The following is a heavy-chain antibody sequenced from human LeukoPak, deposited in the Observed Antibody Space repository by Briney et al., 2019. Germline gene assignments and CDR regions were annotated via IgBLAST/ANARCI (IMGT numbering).Heavy chain of an antibody. Sequence: GGSLRLSCAASGFTFSSYGMHWVRQAPGQGLEWMGWINPDSGGTNYAQKFQGRVTMTRDTSISTAYMELSRLTSDDTAVYYCASIVDIRMLRLWGYWGQGTLVTVSS. J-gene: IGHJ4*02. CDR3: ASIVDIRMLRLWGY. CDR1: GFTFSSYG. V-gene: IGHV1-2*02. D-gene: IGHD5-12*01. CDR2: INPDSGGT.